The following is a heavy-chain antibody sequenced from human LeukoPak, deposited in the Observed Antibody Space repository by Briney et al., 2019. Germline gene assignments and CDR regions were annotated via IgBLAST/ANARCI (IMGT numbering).Heavy chain of an antibody. J-gene: IGHJ3*02. V-gene: IGHV1-2*02. Sequence: ASVKVSCKTSGFTFTGYYFHWVRQAPGQGLEWMGWINPNSGGTNYAQKFQGRVTMTRDTSISTAYMELSRLRSDDTAVYYCARVRNYYDSSGSSLFDIWGQGTMVTVSS. D-gene: IGHD3-22*01. CDR2: INPNSGGT. CDR3: ARVRNYYDSSGSSLFDI. CDR1: GFTFTGYY.